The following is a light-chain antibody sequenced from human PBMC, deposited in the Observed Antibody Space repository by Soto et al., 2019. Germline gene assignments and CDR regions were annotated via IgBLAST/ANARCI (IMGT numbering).Light chain of an antibody. CDR1: QDISNY. Sequence: DIQMTQSPSSLSASVGDRVTITCQASQDISNYLNWYQQKPGKAPKLLIYDASNLETGVPSTFSGRGSVTDVTFTSSRLQPEAISTYYCQQYDNLPYTFGQGTKLEIK. CDR2: DAS. V-gene: IGKV1-33*01. CDR3: QQYDNLPYT. J-gene: IGKJ2*01.